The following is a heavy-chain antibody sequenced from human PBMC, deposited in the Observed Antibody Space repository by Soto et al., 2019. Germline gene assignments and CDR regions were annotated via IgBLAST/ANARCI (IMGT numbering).Heavy chain of an antibody. CDR3: ASTSSSWYGGLFDY. CDR1: GYSFTSHY. D-gene: IGHD6-13*01. CDR2: IIPIFGTA. V-gene: IGHV1-69*13. Sequence: SVKVSCKAIGYSFTSHYMHWVRQAPGQGLEWMGGIIPIFGTANYAQKFQGRVTITADESTSTAYMELSSLRSEDTAVYYCASTSSSWYGGLFDYWGQGTLVTVSS. J-gene: IGHJ4*02.